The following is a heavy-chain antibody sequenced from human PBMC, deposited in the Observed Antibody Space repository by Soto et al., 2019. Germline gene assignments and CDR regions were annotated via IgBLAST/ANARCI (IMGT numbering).Heavy chain of an antibody. J-gene: IGHJ3*02. Sequence: QVQLQESGPGLVKPSQTLSLTCTVSGGSISSGDYYWSWIRQPPGKGLEWIGYIYYSGSTYYNPSLKSRVTIAVDTSKNQFSLKLSSVTAADTAVYYCASTYYDILTGHKPDGAFDIWGQGTMVTVSS. D-gene: IGHD3-9*01. CDR1: GGSISSGDYY. V-gene: IGHV4-30-4*01. CDR2: IYYSGST. CDR3: ASTYYDILTGHKPDGAFDI.